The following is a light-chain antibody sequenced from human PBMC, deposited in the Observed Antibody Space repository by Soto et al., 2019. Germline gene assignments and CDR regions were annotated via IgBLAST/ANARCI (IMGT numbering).Light chain of an antibody. CDR1: QSISSW. CDR2: KAS. V-gene: IGKV1-5*03. CDR3: QQYNSYPS. J-gene: IGKJ4*01. Sequence: DIQMSQSPSTLSASVGDRVTITCRASQSISSWLAWYQQKPGKAPKLLIYKASSLESGVPSRFSGSASGTEFPLTISSLQPDDFATYYCQQYNSYPSFGGGTKVEIK.